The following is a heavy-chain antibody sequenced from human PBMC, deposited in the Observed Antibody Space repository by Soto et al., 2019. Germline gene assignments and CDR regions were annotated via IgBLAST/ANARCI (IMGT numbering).Heavy chain of an antibody. CDR1: GGTFSSYA. CDR3: ARDDFWSGYSYYYYGMDV. Sequence: QVQLVQSGAEVKKPGSSVKFSCKASGGTFSSYAISWVRQAPGQGLEWMGGIIPIFGTANYAQKFQGRVTITADESTSTAYMELSSLRSEDTAVYYCARDDFWSGYSYYYYGMDVWGQGTTVTVSS. CDR2: IIPIFGTA. J-gene: IGHJ6*02. D-gene: IGHD3-3*01. V-gene: IGHV1-69*01.